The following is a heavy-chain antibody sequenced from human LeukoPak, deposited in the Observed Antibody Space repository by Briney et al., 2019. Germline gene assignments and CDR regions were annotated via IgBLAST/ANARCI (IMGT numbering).Heavy chain of an antibody. CDR1: GGSISSGSYY. V-gene: IGHV4-61*02. CDR2: IYTSGST. Sequence: PSETLSLTCTVSGGSISSGSYYWSWIRQPAGKGLEWIGRIYTSGSTNYNPSLKSRVTISVDTSKNQFSLKLSSVTAADTAVYYCARGLIFDYWGQGTLVTVSS. J-gene: IGHJ4*02. CDR3: ARGLIFDY.